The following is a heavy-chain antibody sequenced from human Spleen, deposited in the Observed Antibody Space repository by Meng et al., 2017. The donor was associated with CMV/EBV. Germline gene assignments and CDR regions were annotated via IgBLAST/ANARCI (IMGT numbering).Heavy chain of an antibody. J-gene: IGHJ4*02. CDR3: ARVGGFYDFWSAYPWYFDH. CDR1: RFTFSTYW. D-gene: IGHD3-3*01. Sequence: GGSLRLSCAASRFTFSTYWMSWVRQAPGKGLEWVAHIKQDGSEKYYVDSVKGRFTISRENAKNSLYLQMNTLRADDTAVYYCARVGGFYDFWSAYPWYFDHWGQGTLVTVSS. V-gene: IGHV3-7*01. CDR2: IKQDGSEK.